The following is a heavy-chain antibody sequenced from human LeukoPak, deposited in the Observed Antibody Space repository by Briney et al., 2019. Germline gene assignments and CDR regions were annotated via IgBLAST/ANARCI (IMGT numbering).Heavy chain of an antibody. CDR1: GGTISSYY. J-gene: IGHJ4*02. CDR3: ARDRGTWNDDGFDY. V-gene: IGHV4-59*12. CDR2: IYYSGST. D-gene: IGHD1-1*01. Sequence: SETLSLTCTVSGGTISSYYWSWIRQPPGKGLEWIGYIYYSGSTNYNPSLKSRVTISVDTSKNQFSLKLSSVTAADTAVYYCARDRGTWNDDGFDYWGQGTLVTVSS.